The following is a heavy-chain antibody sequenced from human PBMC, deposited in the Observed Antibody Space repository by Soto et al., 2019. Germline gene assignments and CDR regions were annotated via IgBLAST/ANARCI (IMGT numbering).Heavy chain of an antibody. CDR1: DYNFATYW. CDR3: ARRYCRSGDCYSDY. J-gene: IGHJ4*02. Sequence: ESLKISCEGSDYNFATYWVAWVRQMPGAGLEWVGMIKPGDSDTRYNPSFQGRVTISADKSTNTAYLKWRSLKASDTAIYFCARRYCRSGDCYSDYWGQGALVTVSS. V-gene: IGHV5-51*01. CDR2: IKPGDSDT. D-gene: IGHD2-21*01.